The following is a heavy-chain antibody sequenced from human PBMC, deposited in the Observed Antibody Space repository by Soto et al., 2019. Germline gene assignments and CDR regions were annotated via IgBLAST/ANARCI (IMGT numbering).Heavy chain of an antibody. CDR1: GFTFSSYE. CDR3: AKSYAGGLDV. D-gene: IGHD3-16*01. CDR2: ISSGGGTI. Sequence: GGSLRLSCAASGFTFSSYELYWVRQGPGEKVEWVSYISSGGGTIYYADSVKGRFTISRDNAKNSLYLQMNSLRAEDTAVYYCAKSYAGGLDVWGQGTTVTVSS. J-gene: IGHJ6*02. V-gene: IGHV3-48*03.